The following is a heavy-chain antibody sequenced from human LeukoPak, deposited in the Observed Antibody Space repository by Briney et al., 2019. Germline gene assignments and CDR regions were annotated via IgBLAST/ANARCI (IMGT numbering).Heavy chain of an antibody. D-gene: IGHD2-2*01. CDR1: GGTFSSYA. CDR2: IIPIFGTA. J-gene: IGHJ4*02. CDR3: ARDCSSTSCYGQLPSYDFDY. Sequence: SVQVSCKASGGTFSSYAISWVRQAPGQGLDWMGRIIPIFGTANSAQKFPGRVTITTDEATSTAYMELSSVRSEDTAVYYCARDCSSTSCYGQLPSYDFDYWGQGTLVTVSS. V-gene: IGHV1-69*05.